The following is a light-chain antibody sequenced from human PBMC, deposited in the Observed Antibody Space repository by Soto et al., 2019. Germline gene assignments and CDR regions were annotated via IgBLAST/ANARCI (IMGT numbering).Light chain of an antibody. Sequence: QSVLTQPASVSGSPGQSITISCTGTSSDVGGSNYVSWYQQHPGKAPKLMIYDVTYRPSGVSNRFSGSKSGKTASLTISGLQAEDEADYYWSSYTTSSILGYVFGTGTKVTVL. V-gene: IGLV2-14*03. CDR1: SSDVGGSNY. CDR3: SSYTTSSILGYV. J-gene: IGLJ1*01. CDR2: DVT.